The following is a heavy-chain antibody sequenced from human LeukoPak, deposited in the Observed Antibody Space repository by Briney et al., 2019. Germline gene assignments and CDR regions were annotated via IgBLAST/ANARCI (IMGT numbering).Heavy chain of an antibody. J-gene: IGHJ4*02. D-gene: IGHD5-24*01. Sequence: ASVKVSCKASGYTFTSYDINWVRQATGQGREWMGWMNPNRGNTGYAQKFQGRVTITRNTSISTAYMELSSLRSEDTAVYYCARGGPKRRDGYNPEFDYWGQGTLVTVSS. CDR1: GYTFTSYD. CDR3: ARGGPKRRDGYNPEFDY. V-gene: IGHV1-8*03. CDR2: MNPNRGNT.